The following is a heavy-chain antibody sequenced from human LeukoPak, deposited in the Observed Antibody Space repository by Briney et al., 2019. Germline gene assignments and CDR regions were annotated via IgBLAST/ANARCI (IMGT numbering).Heavy chain of an antibody. V-gene: IGHV3-30-3*01. J-gene: IGHJ4*02. CDR1: GFTFSSYA. CDR3: ARTPVRWERGEFDY. Sequence: QPGRSLRLSCAASGFTFSSYAMHWVRQAPGKGLEWVAVISYDGSNKYYADSAKGRFTISRDNSKNTLYLQMNSLRAEDTAVYYCARTPVRWERGEFDYWGQGTLVTVSS. D-gene: IGHD1-26*01. CDR2: ISYDGSNK.